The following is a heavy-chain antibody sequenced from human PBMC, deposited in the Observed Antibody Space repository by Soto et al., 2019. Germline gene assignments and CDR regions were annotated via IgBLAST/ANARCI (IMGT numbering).Heavy chain of an antibody. CDR1: GFTFSSYD. V-gene: IGHV3-13*01. CDR2: IGTAGDT. Sequence: EVQLVESGGGLVQPGGSLRLSCAASGFTFSSYDMHWVRQATGKGLEWVSAIGTAGDTYYPGSVKGRFTISRENAKNSLYLQMSSQRAEDTAVYYCAREGAYYYDSSDAFDIWGQGTMVTVSS. CDR3: AREGAYYYDSSDAFDI. D-gene: IGHD3-22*01. J-gene: IGHJ3*02.